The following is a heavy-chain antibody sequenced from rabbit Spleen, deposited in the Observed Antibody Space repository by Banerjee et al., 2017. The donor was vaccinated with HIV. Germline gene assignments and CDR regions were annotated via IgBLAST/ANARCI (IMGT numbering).Heavy chain of an antibody. CDR1: GVSFSSNYY. V-gene: IGHV1S40*01. Sequence: LVESGGDLVKPGASLTLTCTASGVSFSSNYYMCWVRQAPGKGLEWIACIDAGSSGFTYFATWAKGRFTCSKTSSTTVTLQMTSLTAADTATYFCARASVGFNGYNHAYYYGMDLWGPGTLVTVS. D-gene: IGHD6-1*01. CDR2: IDAGSSGFT. J-gene: IGHJ6*01. CDR3: ARASVGFNGYNHAYYYGMDL.